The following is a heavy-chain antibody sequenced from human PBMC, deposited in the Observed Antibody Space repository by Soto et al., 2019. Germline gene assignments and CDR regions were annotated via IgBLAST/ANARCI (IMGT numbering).Heavy chain of an antibody. J-gene: IGHJ6*02. CDR2: IYYSGST. V-gene: IGHV4-39*01. CDR1: GGSISSSSYY. D-gene: IGHD2-2*01. CDR3: ASLFYCSSTSCYYYYGMDV. Sequence: QLQLQESGPGLVKPSETLSLTCTVPGGSISSSSYYWGWIRQPPGKGLEWIGSIYYSGSTYYNPSLKSRVTISVDTSKNQFSLKLSSVTAADTAVYYCASLFYCSSTSCYYYYGMDVWGQGTTVTVSS.